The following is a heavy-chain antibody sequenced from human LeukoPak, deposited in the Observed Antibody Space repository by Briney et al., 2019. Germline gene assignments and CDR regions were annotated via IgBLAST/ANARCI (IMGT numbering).Heavy chain of an antibody. Sequence: GGSLGLSCAASGFTFSSAWMSWVRQAPGKGLEWVGRIKSKTDGGTADYAAPVKGRITISRDDSNNTLDLQMNSLETEDTAVYYCAAFAAGGWGQGNLVTVSS. D-gene: IGHD2-15*01. CDR1: GFTFSSAW. CDR3: AAFAAGG. CDR2: IKSKTDGGTA. J-gene: IGHJ4*02. V-gene: IGHV3-15*01.